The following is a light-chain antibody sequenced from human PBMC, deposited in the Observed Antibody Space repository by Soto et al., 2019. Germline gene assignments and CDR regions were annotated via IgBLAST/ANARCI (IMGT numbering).Light chain of an antibody. J-gene: IGKJ1*01. CDR3: QQYDSSPRK. CDR1: QSLGGRY. CDR2: GAS. Sequence: DTMLTQSPGTLALSRGEGATLSCRASQSLGGRYLAWYQQKPGQAPRLLIYGASTRATGIPDRFSGSGSGTDLTLTISRLEPEDFAVYYCQQYDSSPRKFGQGTKVDI. V-gene: IGKV3-20*01.